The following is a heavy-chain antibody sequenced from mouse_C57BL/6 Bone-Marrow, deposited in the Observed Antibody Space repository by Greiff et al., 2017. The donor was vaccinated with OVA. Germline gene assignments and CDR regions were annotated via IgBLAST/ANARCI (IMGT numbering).Heavy chain of an antibody. CDR2: ILPGSGST. V-gene: IGHV1-9*01. Sequence: QVQLQQSGAELMKPGASVKLSCKATGYTFTGYWIEWVKQRPGHGLEWIGEILPGSGSTNYNEKFKGKATFTADTSSNTAYMQLSSLPTDDSAIDYCARRWGLRRTWFAYWGQGTLVTVSA. CDR1: GYTFTGYW. CDR3: ARRWGLRRTWFAY. J-gene: IGHJ3*01. D-gene: IGHD2-13*01.